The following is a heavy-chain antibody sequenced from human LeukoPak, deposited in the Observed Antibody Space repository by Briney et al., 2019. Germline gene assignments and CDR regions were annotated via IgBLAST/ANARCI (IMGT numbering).Heavy chain of an antibody. CDR2: IYYDGSNK. D-gene: IGHD4-23*01. CDR3: VRMGGDNGGKTLEN. CDR1: GFTFGSYG. J-gene: IGHJ4*02. V-gene: IGHV3-33*01. Sequence: PGGSLRLSCAASGFTFGSYGMHWVRQAPGKGLDWVAMIYYDGSNKYYADSVRGRFTISRDNSRNTVYLQMNSLRVEDTAVYFCVRMGGDNGGKTLENWGQGTLVIVSS.